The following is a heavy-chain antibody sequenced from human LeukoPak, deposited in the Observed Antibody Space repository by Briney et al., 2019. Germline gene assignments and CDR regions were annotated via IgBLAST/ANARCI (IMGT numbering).Heavy chain of an antibody. CDR3: ARTTPYYYVSSSHPQAFDI. CDR2: MYSGGSP. Sequence: QSGGSLRLSCAASGFTVSSNYMSWVRQAPGKGVEWVSVMYSGGSPYYADSVKGRFTISRDISKNTLYLPMNSLRAEDAAVYYCARTTPYYYVSSSHPQAFDIWGQGTMVTVSS. CDR1: GFTVSSNY. V-gene: IGHV3-66*01. J-gene: IGHJ3*02. D-gene: IGHD3-22*01.